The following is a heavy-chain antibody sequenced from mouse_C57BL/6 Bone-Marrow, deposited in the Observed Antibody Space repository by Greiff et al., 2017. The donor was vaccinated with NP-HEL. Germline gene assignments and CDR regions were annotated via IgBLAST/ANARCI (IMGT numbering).Heavy chain of an antibody. Sequence: EVKLMESGPGLVKPSQSLSLTCSVTGYSITSGYYWNWIRQFPGNKLEWMGYISYDGSNNYNPSLKNRISITRDTSKNQFFLKLNSVTTEDTATYYCARDLLPFDYWGQGTTLTVSS. CDR2: ISYDGSN. J-gene: IGHJ2*01. V-gene: IGHV3-6*01. CDR1: GYSITSGYY. CDR3: ARDLLPFDY.